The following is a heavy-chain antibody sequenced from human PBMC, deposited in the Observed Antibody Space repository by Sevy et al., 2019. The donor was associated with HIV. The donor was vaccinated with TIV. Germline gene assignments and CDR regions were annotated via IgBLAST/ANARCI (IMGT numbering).Heavy chain of an antibody. D-gene: IGHD3-10*01. J-gene: IGHJ6*02. Sequence: ASVKVSCKASGYTFTSYGISWVRQAPGQGLEWMGWISAYNGNTNYAQKLQGRVTMTTDTSTSTAYMELRSLRSDDTVVYYCARGDVLLWFGESGYYYGMDVWGQGTTVTVSS. CDR3: ARGDVLLWFGESGYYYGMDV. CDR1: GYTFTSYG. CDR2: ISAYNGNT. V-gene: IGHV1-18*01.